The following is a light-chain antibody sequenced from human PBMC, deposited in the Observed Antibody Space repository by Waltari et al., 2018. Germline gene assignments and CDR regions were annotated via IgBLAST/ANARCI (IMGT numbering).Light chain of an antibody. CDR3: SSYAGSSKGV. Sequence: QSALTQPASVSGSPGQSITISCTGTSSDVGNYKRVSWYQQHPGKAPKLMGYAVSKRPSGVSARFSGSKSGDMASLTISGLQPEDEAEYFCSSYAGSSKGVFGGGTKVTVL. V-gene: IGLV2-23*02. J-gene: IGLJ2*01. CDR1: SSDVGNYKR. CDR2: AVS.